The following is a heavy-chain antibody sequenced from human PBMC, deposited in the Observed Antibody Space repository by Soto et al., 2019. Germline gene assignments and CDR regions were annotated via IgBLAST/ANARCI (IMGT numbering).Heavy chain of an antibody. J-gene: IGHJ6*02. CDR2: IIPIFGTV. CDR3: AGSGTDVWSGPPLNYYCGLDV. V-gene: IGHV1-69*06. Sequence: QVQLVQSGAEVKKPGSSVRASCKVSGGTFITYAINWVRQAPGQGLEWMGVIIPIFGTVNYAQKFQGRVTITADKSTSTASMELSSLRSEDTAVYYCAGSGTDVWSGPPLNYYCGLDVWGQGTTVTVSS. D-gene: IGHD3-3*01. CDR1: GGTFITYA.